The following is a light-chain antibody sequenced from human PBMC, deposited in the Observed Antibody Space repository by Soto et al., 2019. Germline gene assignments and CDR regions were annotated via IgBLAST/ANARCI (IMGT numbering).Light chain of an antibody. CDR2: AVS. V-gene: IGKV3-20*01. Sequence: ELVLTQSPGTLTLSPGESAALSCRASQTISNNYLVWYRQKPGQAPRLLIYAVSSRAAGIPDRFSGSGSGTDFAITIARLEPEDSAVYYCQQHSNSPWTFGQGTRVEI. J-gene: IGKJ1*01. CDR1: QTISNNY. CDR3: QQHSNSPWT.